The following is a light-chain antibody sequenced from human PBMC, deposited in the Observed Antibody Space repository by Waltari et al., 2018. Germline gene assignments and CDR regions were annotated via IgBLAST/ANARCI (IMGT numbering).Light chain of an antibody. Sequence: QSVLTQPASMSGAPGQRVTISCTGSSSNIGAGHDVHWYQCLPGAAPRLLIYSNSHRPSGVPGRFSGSRSGSSASLVITGLQTEDEATYYCQSYVSTHVIFGGGTLLTVL. CDR1: SSNIGAGHD. J-gene: IGLJ2*01. V-gene: IGLV1-40*01. CDR2: SNS. CDR3: QSYVSTHVI.